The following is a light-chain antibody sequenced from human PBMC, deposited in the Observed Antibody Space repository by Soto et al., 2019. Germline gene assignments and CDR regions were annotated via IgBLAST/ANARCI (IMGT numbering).Light chain of an antibody. Sequence: SGLTQPASVSGSPGQSITISCTGTSSDVGAYNYVSWYQQHPGKAPKLMIYEVSNRPSGVSNRFSGSKSGNTASLTISGLQAEDEADYYCSSYTSSSTRVFGTGTKVTVL. V-gene: IGLV2-14*01. J-gene: IGLJ1*01. CDR1: SSDVGAYNY. CDR3: SSYTSSSTRV. CDR2: EVS.